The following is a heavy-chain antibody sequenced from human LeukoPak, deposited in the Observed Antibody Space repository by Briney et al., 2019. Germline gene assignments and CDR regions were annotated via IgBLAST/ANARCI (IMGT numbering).Heavy chain of an antibody. CDR1: GYSFNTYW. CDR3: ARLGLGSGSSCDY. Sequence: TGESLKISCKGSGYSFNTYWIGWVRQMPGKGLEWMGFIYPGDSETKNSPSFQGQVTMSADKSISTAYLQWSSLKASDTAIYYCARLGLGSGSSCDYWGQGTLVIVSS. D-gene: IGHD3-10*01. J-gene: IGHJ4*02. V-gene: IGHV5-51*01. CDR2: IYPGDSET.